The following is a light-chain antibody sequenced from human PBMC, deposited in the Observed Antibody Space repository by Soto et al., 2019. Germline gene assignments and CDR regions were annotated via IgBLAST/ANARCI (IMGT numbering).Light chain of an antibody. CDR3: CSYAGTYTDV. Sequence: QSVLTQPPSVSGAPGQRVTISCTGSSSNIGAGYDVGGYNYVSWYQQHPGKAPKLMIYDVSKRPSGVPDRFSGSKSGNTASLTISGVQAEDEADYYCCSYAGTYTDVFGTGTKVTVL. J-gene: IGLJ1*01. CDR2: DVS. V-gene: IGLV2-11*01. CDR1: SSNIGAGYDVGGYNY.